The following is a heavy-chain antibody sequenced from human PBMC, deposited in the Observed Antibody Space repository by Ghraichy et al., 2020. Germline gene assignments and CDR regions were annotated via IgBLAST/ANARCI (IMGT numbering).Heavy chain of an antibody. CDR3: AKQKAANDAFDI. V-gene: IGHV3-23*01. J-gene: IGHJ3*02. Sequence: LSLTCAASGFTFSSYAMSWVRQAPGKGLEWVSAISGSGGSTYYADSVKGRFTISRDNSKNTLYLQMNSLRAEDTAVYYCAKQKAANDAFDIWGQGTMVTVSS. D-gene: IGHD6-13*01. CDR2: ISGSGGST. CDR1: GFTFSSYA.